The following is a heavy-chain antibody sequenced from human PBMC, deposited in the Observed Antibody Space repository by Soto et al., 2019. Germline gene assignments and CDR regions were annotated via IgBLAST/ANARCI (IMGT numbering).Heavy chain of an antibody. Sequence: QVQLVESGGGVVQPGRSLRLSCAASGFTFSSYGMHWVRQAPGKGLEWVAVISYDGSNKNYADSVKGRFTISRDNSKNTQYLQMNSLRAEGTAVYYCAKEVWSGPMDVWGQGTTVTVSS. CDR2: ISYDGSNK. CDR1: GFTFSSYG. V-gene: IGHV3-30*18. D-gene: IGHD3-3*01. J-gene: IGHJ6*02. CDR3: AKEVWSGPMDV.